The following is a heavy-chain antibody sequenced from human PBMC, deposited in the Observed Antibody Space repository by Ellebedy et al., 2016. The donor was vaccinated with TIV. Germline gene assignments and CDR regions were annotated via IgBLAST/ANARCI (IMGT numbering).Heavy chain of an antibody. CDR2: INEDGSDK. CDR3: ASDNGFHRDY. V-gene: IGHV3-7*03. CDR1: GFTFSSYW. J-gene: IGHJ4*02. Sequence: GESLKISCAASGFTFSSYWMTWVRQAPGKGLEWVANINEDGSDKYHADSMKGRFTISRDNAKNSLYLEMDSLRDGDTAVYYCASDNGFHRDYWGQGTLVTVSS. D-gene: IGHD2-8*01.